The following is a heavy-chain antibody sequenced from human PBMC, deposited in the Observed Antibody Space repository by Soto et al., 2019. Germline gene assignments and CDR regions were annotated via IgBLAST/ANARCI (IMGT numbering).Heavy chain of an antibody. CDR2: IYHSGST. J-gene: IGHJ6*02. Sequence: SETLSLTCAVSGYSISSGYYWGWIRQPPGKGLEWIGSIYHSGSTYYNPSLESRVTISVDTSKNQFSLKLSSVTAADTAVYYCARDRPGAAGTHYYYYYGMDVWGQGTTVTVSS. D-gene: IGHD6-13*01. CDR1: GYSISSGYY. V-gene: IGHV4-38-2*02. CDR3: ARDRPGAAGTHYYYYYGMDV.